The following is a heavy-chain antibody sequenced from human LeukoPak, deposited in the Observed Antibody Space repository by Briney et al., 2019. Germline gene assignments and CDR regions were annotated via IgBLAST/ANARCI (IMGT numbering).Heavy chain of an antibody. CDR1: GYIFTRYY. CDR2: INPSGGRT. V-gene: IGHV1-46*01. CDR3: ARGIGEQWLDRDFDY. Sequence: ASVKVSCKAYGYIFTRYYIHWVRQAPGQGLGWMGIINPSGGRTTYAQNFQGRVTMTRDMSTSTVYMELNSLSSEDTAMYWCARGIGEQWLDRDFDYWGQGTLVTVSS. J-gene: IGHJ4*02. D-gene: IGHD6-19*01.